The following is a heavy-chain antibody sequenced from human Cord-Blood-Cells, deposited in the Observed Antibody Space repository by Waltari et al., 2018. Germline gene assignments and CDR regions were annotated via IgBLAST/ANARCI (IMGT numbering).Heavy chain of an antibody. CDR2: INHSGRT. D-gene: IGHD6-13*01. V-gene: IGHV4-34*01. J-gene: IGHJ6*02. CDR3: ARGRPGYSSSWRNDYYGMDV. Sequence: QVQLQQWGAGLLKPSETLSLTRAVYGGSFSGYYWRCIRQPPGKGLEWIGEINHSGRTNYNPSLKSRVTISVDTSKNQFSLKLSSVTAADTAVYYCARGRPGYSSSWRNDYYGMDVWGQGTTVTVSS. CDR1: GGSFSGYY.